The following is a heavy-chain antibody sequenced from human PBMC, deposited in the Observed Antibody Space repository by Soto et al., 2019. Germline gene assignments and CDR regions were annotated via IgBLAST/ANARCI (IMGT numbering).Heavy chain of an antibody. CDR3: AAGVVPYGMDV. CDR1: GYTLTELS. Sequence: ASVKVSCKVSGYTLTELSMHWVRQPPGKGLEWMGGFDPEDAETIYARRFQGRVTMTEDTSADTAYMELSSLRSEDTAVYYCAAGVVPYGMDVWGQGTTVTVS. J-gene: IGHJ6*02. V-gene: IGHV1-24*01. CDR2: FDPEDAET. D-gene: IGHD2-15*01.